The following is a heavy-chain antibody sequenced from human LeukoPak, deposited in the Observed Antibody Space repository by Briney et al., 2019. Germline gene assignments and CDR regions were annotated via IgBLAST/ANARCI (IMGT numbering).Heavy chain of an antibody. J-gene: IGHJ6*02. D-gene: IGHD2-2*01. Sequence: ASVKVSFKVSGYTLTELSMHWVRQAPGKGLEWMGGFDPEDGETIYAQKFQGRVTMTEDTSTDTAYMELSSLRSEDTAVYYCATVVSTSYPRRGYYYGMDVWGQGTTVTVSS. CDR3: ATVVSTSYPRRGYYYGMDV. CDR1: GYTLTELS. V-gene: IGHV1-24*01. CDR2: FDPEDGET.